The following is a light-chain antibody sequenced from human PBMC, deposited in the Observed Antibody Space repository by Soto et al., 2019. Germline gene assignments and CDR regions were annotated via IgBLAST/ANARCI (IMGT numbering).Light chain of an antibody. V-gene: IGKV3-20*01. CDR3: QQYGSSPRT. CDR2: GAS. CDR1: QSVSSSY. Sequence: EIVLTQSPGTLXLSPGERATLSCRASQSVSSSYLAWYQQKPGQAPRLLIYGASSRATGTPDRFSGSGSGTDFTLTISRLEPEDFAVYYCQQYGSSPRTFGQGTKVDIK. J-gene: IGKJ1*01.